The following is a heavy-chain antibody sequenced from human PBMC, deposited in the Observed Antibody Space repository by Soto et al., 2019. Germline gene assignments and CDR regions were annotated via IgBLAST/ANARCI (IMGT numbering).Heavy chain of an antibody. CDR3: AREGSNACSSTSCNWFDP. V-gene: IGHV5-10-1*01. D-gene: IGHD2-2*01. Sequence: GESLKISCKGSGYSFTSYWISWVRRMPGKGLEWMGRIDPSDSYTNYSPSFQGHVTISADKSISTAYLQWSSLKASDTAMYYCAREGSNACSSTSCNWFDPWGQGTLVTVSS. CDR1: GYSFTSYW. CDR2: IDPSDSYT. J-gene: IGHJ5*02.